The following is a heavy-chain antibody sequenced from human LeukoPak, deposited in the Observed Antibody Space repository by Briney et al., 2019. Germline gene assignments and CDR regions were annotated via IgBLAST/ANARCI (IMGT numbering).Heavy chain of an antibody. CDR1: GFTFSSYA. J-gene: IGHJ6*04. V-gene: IGHV3-23*01. Sequence: GGSLRLSCAASGFTFSSYAMSWVRQAPGKGLEWVSANSGSGGSTYYADSVKGRFTISRDNSKNTLYLQMNSLRAEDTAVYYCAKGGYYGSGRLYGMDVWGKGTTATVSS. CDR2: NSGSGGST. D-gene: IGHD3-10*01. CDR3: AKGGYYGSGRLYGMDV.